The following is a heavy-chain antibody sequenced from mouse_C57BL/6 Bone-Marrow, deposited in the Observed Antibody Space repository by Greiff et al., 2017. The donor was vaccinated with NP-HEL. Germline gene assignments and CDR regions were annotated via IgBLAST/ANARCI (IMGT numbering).Heavy chain of an antibody. CDR2: IDPENGDT. CDR1: GFTFTDDY. J-gene: IGHJ1*03. Sequence: EVQLQQSGAELVRPGASVKLSCTASGFTFTDDYMHWVKQTPEQGLEWIGSIDPENGDTEYASKFKGKATMTADTSSNTAYLQLSSLTSEDTAVYYCTTDDVDWYFDVWGTGTTVTVSA. V-gene: IGHV14-4*01. D-gene: IGHD2-12*01. CDR3: TTDDVDWYFDV.